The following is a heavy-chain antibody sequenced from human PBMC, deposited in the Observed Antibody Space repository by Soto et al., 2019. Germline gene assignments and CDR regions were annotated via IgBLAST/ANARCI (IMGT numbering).Heavy chain of an antibody. CDR1: GGSISSSNW. D-gene: IGHD6-13*01. J-gene: IGHJ6*02. V-gene: IGHV4-4*02. Sequence: PSETLSLTCAVSGGSISSSNWWSWVRQPPGKGLEWIGEIYHSGSTYYNPSLKSRVTISVDTSKNQFSLKLSSVTAADTAVYYCAIPAAAGYYYYGMDVWGRGTTVTVSS. CDR2: IYHSGST. CDR3: AIPAAAGYYYYGMDV.